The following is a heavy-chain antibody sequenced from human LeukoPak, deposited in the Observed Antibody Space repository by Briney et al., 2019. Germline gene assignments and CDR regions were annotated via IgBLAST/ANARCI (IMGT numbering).Heavy chain of an antibody. Sequence: PSQTLSLTCTVSGVSISSGSYYWSWIRQPAGKGLEWIGRIYTSGSTNYNPSLKSRVTISVDTSKNQFSLKLSSVTAADTAVYYCARIELWFGELIDYYYGMDVWGQGTTVTVSS. CDR1: GVSISSGSYY. D-gene: IGHD3-10*01. CDR3: ARIELWFGELIDYYYGMDV. J-gene: IGHJ6*02. V-gene: IGHV4-61*02. CDR2: IYTSGST.